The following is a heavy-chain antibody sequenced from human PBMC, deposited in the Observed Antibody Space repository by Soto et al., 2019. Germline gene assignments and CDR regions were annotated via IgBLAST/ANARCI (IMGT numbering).Heavy chain of an antibody. V-gene: IGHV3-23*01. CDR1: GITFRSYA. J-gene: IGHJ4*02. Sequence: GGSLRLSCAASGITFRSYAMSWVRHAPGKGLEWVSTISGSGGSTYYADSVKGRFTISRDNSKNTLYLQMNSLRAEDTAVYYCAKDPEWELPKYYFDYWAQGTLVTVSS. D-gene: IGHD1-26*01. CDR2: ISGSGGST. CDR3: AKDPEWELPKYYFDY.